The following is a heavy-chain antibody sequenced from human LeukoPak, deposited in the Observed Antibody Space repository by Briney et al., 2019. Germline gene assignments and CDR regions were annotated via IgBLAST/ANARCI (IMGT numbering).Heavy chain of an antibody. D-gene: IGHD4-23*01. CDR2: ISSSSSYI. V-gene: IGHV3-21*01. CDR1: GFTFSSYS. CDR3: ARDSATLVFDY. Sequence: GGSLRLSCAASGFTFSSYSMNWVRQAPGKGLEWVSSISSSSSYIYYADSVKGRFTISRDNAKNSLYLQMNSLRAEDTAVYYCARDSATLVFDYWAREPWSPSPQ. J-gene: IGHJ4*02.